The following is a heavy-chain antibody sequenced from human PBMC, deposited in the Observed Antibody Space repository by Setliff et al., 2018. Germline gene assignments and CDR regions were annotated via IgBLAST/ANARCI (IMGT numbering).Heavy chain of an antibody. CDR1: GFTLSPYA. V-gene: IGHV3-23*01. CDR3: AKPQLELRWGFES. J-gene: IGHJ4*02. Sequence: PGGSLRLSCAAPGFTLSPYAMSWVRQAPGRGLEWVSTIYRGDGRTFYTDSVKGRFTIFRDSSKNTLYLQMTSLRAEDTAVYYCAKPQLELRWGFESWGQGTLVTVSS. D-gene: IGHD1-7*01. CDR2: IYRGDGRT.